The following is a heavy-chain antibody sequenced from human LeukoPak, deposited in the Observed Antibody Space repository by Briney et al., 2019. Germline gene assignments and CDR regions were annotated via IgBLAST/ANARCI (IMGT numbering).Heavy chain of an antibody. V-gene: IGHV4-34*01. J-gene: IGHJ6*03. D-gene: IGHD4-11*01. CDR3: ARGSGRLQYYYYYYMDV. CDR2: INHSGST. CDR1: GGSFSGYY. Sequence: PSETLSLTCAVYGGSFSGYYWSWIRQPPGKGLEWIGEINHSGSTNYNPSLKSRVTISVDTSKNQFSLKLSSVTAADTAVCYCARGSGRLQYYYYYYMDVWGKGTTVTVSS.